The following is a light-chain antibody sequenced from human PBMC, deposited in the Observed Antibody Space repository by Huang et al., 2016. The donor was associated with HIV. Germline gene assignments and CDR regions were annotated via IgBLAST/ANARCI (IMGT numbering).Light chain of an antibody. CDR2: AAS. Sequence: DIQMTQSPPSLSASVGSRVALTCRANQNISYYLNWYQEKSGKAPNLLLYAASRLVSGVPSRFSGGGSGSNFTLTITNLQPEDIGTYYCQQSYSLPLSFGPGTTVNVK. V-gene: IGKV1-39*01. CDR3: QQSYSLPLS. CDR1: QNISYY. J-gene: IGKJ3*01.